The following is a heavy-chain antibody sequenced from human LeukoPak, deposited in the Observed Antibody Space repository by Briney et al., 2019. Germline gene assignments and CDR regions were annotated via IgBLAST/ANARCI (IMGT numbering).Heavy chain of an antibody. CDR2: ISGSGDST. CDR3: ATYRRGYHDSSESYYFDY. V-gene: IGHV3-23*01. D-gene: IGHD3-22*01. J-gene: IGHJ4*02. Sequence: GGSLRLSCAASGFTFSRFAMSWVCQAPGKGLEWVSGISGSGDSTYYADSVKGRFTISRDNSKNTLFLQMNGLRAEDTAVYYCATYRRGYHDSSESYYFDYWGQGTLVTVSS. CDR1: GFTFSRFA.